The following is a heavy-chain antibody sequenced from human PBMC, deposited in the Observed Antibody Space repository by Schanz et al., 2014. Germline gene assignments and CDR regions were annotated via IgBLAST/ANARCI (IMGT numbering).Heavy chain of an antibody. CDR1: GGSISSGSYY. CDR2: VYTSGST. V-gene: IGHV4-61*02. D-gene: IGHD2-2*01. J-gene: IGHJ4*03. Sequence: QVQLQESGPGLVKPSQTLSLTCSVSGGSISSGSYYWNWIRQPAGKGLEWIGRVYTSGSTNYNPPPKSRVTIPQATSKTQSPLKRRSVTAADTAVYYCAKDLLYGAPMPLNHLDYWGQGTTVTVSS. CDR3: AKDLLYGAPMPLNHLDY.